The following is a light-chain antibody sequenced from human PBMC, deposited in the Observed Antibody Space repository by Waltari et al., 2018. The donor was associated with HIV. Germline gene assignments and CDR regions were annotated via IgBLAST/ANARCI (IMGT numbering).Light chain of an antibody. CDR3: ATWDSSLSAGVV. V-gene: IGLV1-51*01. J-gene: IGLJ3*02. Sequence: QSVLTQPPSVSPAPGPAVTISCSGSSSNLGPSYVSWYQQPPGTAPKLLIYDNNKRPSGIPDRFSGSKSGTSATLDITGLQTGDEADYYCATWDSSLSAGVVFGGGTKLTVL. CDR2: DNN. CDR1: SSNLGPSY.